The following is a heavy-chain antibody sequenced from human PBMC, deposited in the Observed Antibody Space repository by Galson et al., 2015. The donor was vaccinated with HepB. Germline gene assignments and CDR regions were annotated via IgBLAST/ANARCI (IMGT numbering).Heavy chain of an antibody. CDR3: ARDLAVEYGMDV. CDR1: EFIFTDYT. CDR2: ISSTGDYK. V-gene: IGHV3-21*01. D-gene: IGHD4-23*01. Sequence: SLRLSCAGSEFIFTDYTISWVRQAPGKGLEWVSSISSTGDYKYYARTMKGRFTISRDNAKHSVSLRMSNLRVEDTAVYYCARDLAVEYGMDVWGQGTTVTVS. J-gene: IGHJ6*02.